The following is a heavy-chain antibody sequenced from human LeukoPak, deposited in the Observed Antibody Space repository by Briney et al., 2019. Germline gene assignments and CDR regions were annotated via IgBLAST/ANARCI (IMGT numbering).Heavy chain of an antibody. Sequence: PGGSLRLSCAASGFTFSSYAMSWVRQAPGKGLEWVSAIRGSGGSTYYADSVKGRFTISRDNSKNTLYLQMNSLRAEDTAVYYCAKDRSSGSYYDYWGQGTLVTVSS. D-gene: IGHD1-26*01. V-gene: IGHV3-23*01. CDR1: GFTFSSYA. CDR2: IRGSGGST. J-gene: IGHJ4*02. CDR3: AKDRSSGSYYDY.